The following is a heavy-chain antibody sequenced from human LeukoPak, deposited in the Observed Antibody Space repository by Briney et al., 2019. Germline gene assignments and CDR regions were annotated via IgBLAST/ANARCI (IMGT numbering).Heavy chain of an antibody. CDR3: ARHGLLYSSGWYNLLYRPNWFDP. Sequence: SETLSLTCTVSGGSISSSRYYWGWIRQPPGKGLEGIGSIYYSGSTYYNPSLKSRVTISVDTSKNQFSLKLSSVTAADTAVYYCARHGLLYSSGWYNLLYRPNWFDPWGQGTLVTVSS. V-gene: IGHV4-39*01. CDR2: IYYSGST. D-gene: IGHD6-19*01. CDR1: GGSISSSRYY. J-gene: IGHJ5*02.